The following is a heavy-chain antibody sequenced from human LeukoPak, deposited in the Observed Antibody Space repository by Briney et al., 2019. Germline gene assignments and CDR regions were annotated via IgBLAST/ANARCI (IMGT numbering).Heavy chain of an antibody. V-gene: IGHV3-23*01. CDR3: SSKPGELMHDVFVV. J-gene: IGHJ3*01. Sequence: GGSLRLSCAASGFNFRSYAMSWIRQAPGKGLEWVSTISGTGDATDYADSVKGRFTLSRDNLNNTLYVRMDSLRVEDTGVYYCSSKPGELMHDVFVVWGQRTVVTVS. CDR1: GFNFRSYA. CDR2: ISGTGDAT. D-gene: IGHD1-26*01.